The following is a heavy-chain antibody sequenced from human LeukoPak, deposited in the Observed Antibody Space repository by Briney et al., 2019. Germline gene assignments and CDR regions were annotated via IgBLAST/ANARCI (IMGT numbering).Heavy chain of an antibody. CDR2: ISGDGTDA. CDR1: GFTFTGHY. D-gene: IGHD5-12*01. CDR3: ARGGSYKSGAYDT. Sequence: PAGSLRLSCAASGFTFTGHYIHWVRQAPGEGLVWVSRISGDGTDADYAEDVQGRFTNSRDNAKNTIFLHMNSLRGDDTAVYYCARGGSYKSGAYDTWGQGNLVIVSS. V-gene: IGHV3-74*01. J-gene: IGHJ5*02.